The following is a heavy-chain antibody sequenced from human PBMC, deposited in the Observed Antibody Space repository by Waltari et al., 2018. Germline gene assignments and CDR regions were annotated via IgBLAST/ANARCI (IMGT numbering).Heavy chain of an antibody. D-gene: IGHD3-22*01. V-gene: IGHV2-5*02. Sequence: QITLKESGPTLVKPTQTLTLTCTFSGFSLSTSGVGVGWIRQPPGKDLELLSLIYCDADKRYSPSLKSRLTITKDTSKNRVVLTMTNMDPVDTATYYCANRRSTNYYDSSGSFNHNWFDPWGQGTLVTVSS. CDR1: GFSLSTSGVG. J-gene: IGHJ5*02. CDR3: ANRRSTNYYDSSGSFNHNWFDP. CDR2: IYCDADK.